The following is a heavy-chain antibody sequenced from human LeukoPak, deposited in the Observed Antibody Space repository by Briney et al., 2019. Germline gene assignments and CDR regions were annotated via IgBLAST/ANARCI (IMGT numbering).Heavy chain of an antibody. D-gene: IGHD6-13*01. CDR1: GFTFSDYY. V-gene: IGHV3-11*01. CDR3: VRDRPTIAAAYSGGKY. CDR2: ISSSGSTI. J-gene: IGHJ4*02. Sequence: PGGSLRLSCAASGFTFSDYYMSWIRQAPGKGLEWVSYISSSGSTIYYADSVKGRFTISRDNAKNSLYLQMNSLRAEDTAVYYCVRDRPTIAAAYSGGKYWGQGTLVTVSS.